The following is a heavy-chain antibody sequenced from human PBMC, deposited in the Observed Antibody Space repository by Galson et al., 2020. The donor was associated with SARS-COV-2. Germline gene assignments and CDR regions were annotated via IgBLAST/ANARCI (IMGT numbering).Heavy chain of an antibody. CDR3: ARVGDMATTPTDYYYYGLDV. CDR1: GFPFISYS. J-gene: IGHJ6*02. CDR2: ISSGSTYI. D-gene: IGHD3-16*01. Sequence: GGSLRLSCAASGFPFISYSMNWVRQAPGKGLEWVSSISSGSTYIYYADSVKGRFTISRDNTKNSLFLQMNSLRAEDTAVYYCARVGDMATTPTDYYYYGLDVWGQGTTVTVSS. V-gene: IGHV3-21*01.